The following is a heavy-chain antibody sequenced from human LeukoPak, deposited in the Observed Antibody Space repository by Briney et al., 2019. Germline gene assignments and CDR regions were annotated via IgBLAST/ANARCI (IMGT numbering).Heavy chain of an antibody. CDR3: ARAGVVVAATPTGWFDP. Sequence: SETLSLTCAVYGGSFSGYYWSWIRQPPGKGLEWIGEINHSGSTNYNPSLKSRVTISVDTSKNQFSLKLSPVTAADTAVYYCARAGVVVAATPTGWFDPWGQGTLVTVSS. CDR1: GGSFSGYY. V-gene: IGHV4-34*01. J-gene: IGHJ5*02. CDR2: INHSGST. D-gene: IGHD2-15*01.